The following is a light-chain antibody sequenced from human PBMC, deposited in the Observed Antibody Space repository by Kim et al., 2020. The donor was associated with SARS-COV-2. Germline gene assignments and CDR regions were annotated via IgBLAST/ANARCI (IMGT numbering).Light chain of an antibody. V-gene: IGKV3-20*01. Sequence: SPGERATLPCRASQSISSDYLAWYQQKPGQAPRLLIFGASNRATGIPDRFRGSGSGTDFTLTISRLEPEDFAVFYCQQYSTSPFTFGPGTKVDIK. J-gene: IGKJ3*01. CDR3: QQYSTSPFT. CDR2: GAS. CDR1: QSISSDY.